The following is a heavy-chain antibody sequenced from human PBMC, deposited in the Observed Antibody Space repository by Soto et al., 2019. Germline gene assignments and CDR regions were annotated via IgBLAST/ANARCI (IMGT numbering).Heavy chain of an antibody. Sequence: AGGSLRLSCAASGFTFSSYAMSWVRQAPGKGLEWVSAISGSGGSTYYADSVKGRFTISRDNSKNTPYLQMNSLRAEDTAVYYCAKGWRYLTYYFDYWGQGTLLTVSS. CDR2: ISGSGGST. V-gene: IGHV3-23*01. CDR1: GFTFSSYA. D-gene: IGHD1-1*01. J-gene: IGHJ4*02. CDR3: AKGWRYLTYYFDY.